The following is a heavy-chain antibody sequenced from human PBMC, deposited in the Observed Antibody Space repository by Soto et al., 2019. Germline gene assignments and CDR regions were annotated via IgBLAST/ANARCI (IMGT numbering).Heavy chain of an antibody. CDR1: GFTFSYHA. V-gene: IGHV3-30-3*01. D-gene: IGHD1-1*01. CDR3: ARGTTTSAFSVMDV. Sequence: QVQLVESGGGVVQPGRSLRLSCAASGFTFSYHALNWVRQAPDKGLEWVAVISYDGDNKYIAEAVKGRLTISRDNPKNTVSLQMNSLRTEDTAMYFCARGTTTSAFSVMDVWGQGTTVTVSS. CDR2: ISYDGDNK. J-gene: IGHJ6*02.